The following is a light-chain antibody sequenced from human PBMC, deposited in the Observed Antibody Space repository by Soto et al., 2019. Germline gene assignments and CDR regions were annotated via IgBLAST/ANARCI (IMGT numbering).Light chain of an antibody. J-gene: IGKJ2*01. CDR2: KVS. V-gene: IGKV2-30*02. Sequence: DVVMTQSPLSLPVTLGQPASISCRSSQSLVHSDGNTYLNWFQQRPGQSPRRLIYKVSNRDSGVPDRFSGSGSGTDFTLKISRMEAEDVGVYYCMQGTHWPRTFGQGTKREIK. CDR3: MQGTHWPRT. CDR1: QSLVHSDGNTY.